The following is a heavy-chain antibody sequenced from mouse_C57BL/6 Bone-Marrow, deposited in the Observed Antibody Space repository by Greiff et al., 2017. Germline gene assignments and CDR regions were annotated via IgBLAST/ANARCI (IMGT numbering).Heavy chain of an antibody. J-gene: IGHJ3*01. V-gene: IGHV1-50*01. Sequence: QVQLQQPGAELVKPGASVKLSCKASGYTFTSYWMQWVKQRPGQGLEWIGEIDPSDSSTNYNQKFKGKATLTVDTSSSTAYMQLSSLTSEDSAVYYCARDYYGSSMFAYWGQGTLVTVSA. D-gene: IGHD1-1*01. CDR2: IDPSDSST. CDR1: GYTFTSYW. CDR3: ARDYYGSSMFAY.